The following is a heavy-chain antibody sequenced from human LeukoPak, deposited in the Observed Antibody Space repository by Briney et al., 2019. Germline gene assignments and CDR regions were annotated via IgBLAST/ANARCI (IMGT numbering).Heavy chain of an antibody. CDR3: ARAPSEIGGYCPEYFRH. Sequence: GGSLRLSCAASGFTFSTYWMHWVRQAPGKGLVWVSRIKSDGSTNYADSVKGRFTISRDNAKNTVSLQMNSLRPEDTGVYYCARAPSEIGGYCPEYFRHWGQGTLVTVSS. D-gene: IGHD2-21*01. V-gene: IGHV3-74*01. CDR2: IKSDGST. J-gene: IGHJ1*01. CDR1: GFTFSTYW.